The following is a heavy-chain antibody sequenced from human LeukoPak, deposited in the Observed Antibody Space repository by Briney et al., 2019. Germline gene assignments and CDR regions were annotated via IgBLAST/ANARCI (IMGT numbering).Heavy chain of an antibody. V-gene: IGHV3-30*04. J-gene: IGHJ4*02. D-gene: IGHD3-10*01. CDR1: GFTFSSYA. Sequence: PGGSLRLSCAASGFTFSSYAMHWVRQAPGKGLEWVAVISYDGSNKYYADSVKGRFTISRDNSKNTLYLQMNSLRAEDTAVYYCAKDRLFSGYYYGSGSYYSHYWGQGTLVTVSS. CDR2: ISYDGSNK. CDR3: AKDRLFSGYYYGSGSYYSHY.